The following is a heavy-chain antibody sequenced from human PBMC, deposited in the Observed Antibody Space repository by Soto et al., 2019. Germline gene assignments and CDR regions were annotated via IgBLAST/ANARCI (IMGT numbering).Heavy chain of an antibody. Sequence: QITLKESGPTVVKPTETLTLTCTFSGFSLTTSGVGVGWVRQSPGKAPEWLALIYWDDDKRYSTSLKSRLTITKHTSKNQVVLTMANVDPADTATYYCAHRVLRTVFGLVTTTAIYFDFWGQRTPVVVSS. J-gene: IGHJ4*02. CDR1: GFSLTTSGVG. D-gene: IGHD3-3*01. V-gene: IGHV2-5*02. CDR2: IYWDDDK. CDR3: AHRVLRTVFGLVTTTAIYFDF.